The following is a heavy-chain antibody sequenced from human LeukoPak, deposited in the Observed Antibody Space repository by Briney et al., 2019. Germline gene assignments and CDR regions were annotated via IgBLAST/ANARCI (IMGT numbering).Heavy chain of an antibody. CDR3: AGYDSSGGFDP. V-gene: IGHV3-53*04. J-gene: IGHJ5*02. CDR1: GFTFSDYY. CDR2: IYSGGST. D-gene: IGHD3-22*01. Sequence: GGSLRLSCAASGFTFSDYYMSWIRQAPGKGLEWVSVIYSGGSTYYADSVKGRFTISRHNSKNTLYLQMNSLRAEDTAVYYCAGYDSSGGFDPWGQGTLVTVSS.